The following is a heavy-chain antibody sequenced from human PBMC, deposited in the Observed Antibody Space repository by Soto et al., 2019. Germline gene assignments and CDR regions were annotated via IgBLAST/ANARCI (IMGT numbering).Heavy chain of an antibody. CDR2: INHSGST. CDR1: GGSISSGGYY. CDR3: ARGTRYSSGWYGSGTYNWFDP. V-gene: IGHV4-39*07. Sequence: PSETLSLTCTVSGGSISSGGYYWSWIRQPPGKGLEWIGEINHSGSTNYNPSLKSRVTISVDTSKNQFSLKLSSVTAADTAVYYCARGTRYSSGWYGSGTYNWFDPWGQGTLVTVSS. J-gene: IGHJ5*02. D-gene: IGHD6-19*01.